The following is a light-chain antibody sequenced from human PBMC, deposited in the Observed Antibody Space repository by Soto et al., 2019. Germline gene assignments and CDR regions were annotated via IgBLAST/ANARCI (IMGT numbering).Light chain of an antibody. J-gene: IGLJ2*01. CDR3: SSYTTNKTLL. CDR2: EIS. CDR1: SSDVGAHNF. Sequence: QSALTQSASVSGSPGQSITISCTGTSSDVGAHNFVSWYQQHPGKAPKLIFYEISNRPPGLSDRFSGSKSGTTASLTISGLQAEDEADYFCSSYTTNKTLLFGGGTKLTVL. V-gene: IGLV2-14*01.